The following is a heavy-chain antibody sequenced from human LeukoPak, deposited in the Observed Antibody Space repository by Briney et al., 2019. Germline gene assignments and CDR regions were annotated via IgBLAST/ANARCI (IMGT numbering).Heavy chain of an antibody. D-gene: IGHD2-15*01. V-gene: IGHV3-21*01. J-gene: IGHJ4*02. CDR1: GFTFSSYS. Sequence: AGSLTLSCAASGFTFSSYSMNWVRHAPGKGLEWVSSISSSSSYIYYADSVKGRFTISRDNAKNSLYLQMNSLRAEDTAVYYCASPYCSGGSCYYFDYWGQGTVVIVSS. CDR2: ISSSSSYI. CDR3: ASPYCSGGSCYYFDY.